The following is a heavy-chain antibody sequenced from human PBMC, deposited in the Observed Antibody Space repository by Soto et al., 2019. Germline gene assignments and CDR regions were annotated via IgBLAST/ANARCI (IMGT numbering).Heavy chain of an antibody. J-gene: IGHJ4*02. CDR3: AKGAIYDWNRVLYD. V-gene: IGHV3-23*01. CDR1: GFTFRDSA. D-gene: IGHD1-20*01. CDR2: VSGRSDDT. Sequence: TGGSLRLSCAASGFTFRDSAMLWVRQAPGRGLDWVSAVSGRSDDTYYADSVKGRFTISRDLSKNTVSLQMDSLRVEDTAVYYCAKGAIYDWNRVLYDWGQGIPVTVSS.